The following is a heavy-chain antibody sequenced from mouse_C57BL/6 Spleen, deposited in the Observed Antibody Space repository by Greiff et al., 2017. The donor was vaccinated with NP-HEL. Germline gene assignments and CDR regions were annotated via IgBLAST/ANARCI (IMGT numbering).Heavy chain of an antibody. CDR1: GYTFTSYG. D-gene: IGHD2-3*01. Sequence: QVQLKESGAELARPGASVKLSCKASGYTFTSYGISWVKQRTGQGLEWIGEIYPRSGNTYYNEKFKGKATLTADKSSSTAYMELRSLTSEDSAVYFCLDGYLFAYWGQGTLVTVSA. CDR2: IYPRSGNT. CDR3: LDGYLFAY. J-gene: IGHJ3*01. V-gene: IGHV1-81*01.